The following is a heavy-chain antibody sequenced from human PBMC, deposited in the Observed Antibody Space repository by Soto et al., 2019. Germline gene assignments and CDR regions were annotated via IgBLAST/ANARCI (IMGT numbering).Heavy chain of an antibody. D-gene: IGHD2-21*02. Sequence: RSLTCTVSGGSISSSRYYWGWIRQPPGKRLEWIGSIYYSGSTYYNPSLQSRVTISVDTSKNQFYVKVSSVTDADTAGYCCADALHCCCDCPISEYFQDWGQGTLVTVSS. CDR3: ADALHCCCDCPISEYFQD. CDR2: IYYSGST. V-gene: IGHV4-39*01. CDR1: GGSISSSRYY. J-gene: IGHJ1*01.